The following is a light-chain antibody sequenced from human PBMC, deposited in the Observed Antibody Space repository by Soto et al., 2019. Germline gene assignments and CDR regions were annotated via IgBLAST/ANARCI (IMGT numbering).Light chain of an antibody. J-gene: IGKJ1*01. V-gene: IGKV3-20*01. CDR1: QSISANY. CDR3: QQYGSLSWT. Sequence: EIVLTQSPGTLSLSPGERATLSCRASQSISANYLAWYQQKPGQAPRLLIYGVSIRATGIPDRFSGSGSGTDFTLTISRLEPEDFAVYHCQQYGSLSWTFGQGTKVDIK. CDR2: GVS.